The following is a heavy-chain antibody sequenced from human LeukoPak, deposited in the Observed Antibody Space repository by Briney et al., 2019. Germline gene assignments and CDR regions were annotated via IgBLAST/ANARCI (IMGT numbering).Heavy chain of an antibody. V-gene: IGHV3-30*02. CDR1: GFTFSRHG. J-gene: IGHJ6*03. CDR2: IRHDGSEK. Sequence: PGGSLRLSCAASGFTFSRHGMHWVRQAPGKGLEWVAFIRHDGSEKYYGDSVKGRFTISRDNSENTLYLQMNSLRPEDTAVYHCAKGSYYCSNNCPLYYYYMDVWGKGTTVIVSS. D-gene: IGHD2-2*01. CDR3: AKGSYYCSNNCPLYYYYMDV.